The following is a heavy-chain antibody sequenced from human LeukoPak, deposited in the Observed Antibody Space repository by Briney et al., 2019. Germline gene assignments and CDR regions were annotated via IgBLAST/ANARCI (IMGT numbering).Heavy chain of an antibody. Sequence: SETLSLTCTVSGGSISSYYWSWIRQPPGKGLEWIGYIYYSGSTNYNPSLKSRVTISVDTSKNQFSLKLSSVTAADTAVYYCAREDGSSWYRLKTYYFDYWGQGTLVTVSS. CDR3: AREDGSSWYRLKTYYFDY. J-gene: IGHJ4*02. CDR1: GGSISSYY. V-gene: IGHV4-59*01. D-gene: IGHD6-13*01. CDR2: IYYSGST.